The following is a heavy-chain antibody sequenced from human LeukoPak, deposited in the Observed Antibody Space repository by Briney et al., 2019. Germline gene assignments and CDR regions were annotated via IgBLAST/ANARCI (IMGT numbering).Heavy chain of an antibody. Sequence: ASETLSLTCTVSGGSISSYYWSWIRQPAGKGLEWIGRIYTSGSTNYNPSLKSRVTMSVDTSKNQFSLKLSSVTAADTAVYYCARSRGSIWYGAFDIWGQGTMVTVSS. CDR1: GGSISSYY. CDR2: IYTSGST. D-gene: IGHD6-13*01. CDR3: ARSRGSIWYGAFDI. J-gene: IGHJ3*02. V-gene: IGHV4-4*07.